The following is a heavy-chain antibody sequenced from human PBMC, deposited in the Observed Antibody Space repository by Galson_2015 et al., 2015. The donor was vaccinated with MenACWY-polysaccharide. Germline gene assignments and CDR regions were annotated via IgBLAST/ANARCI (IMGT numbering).Heavy chain of an antibody. J-gene: IGHJ3*02. D-gene: IGHD1-1*01. CDR1: GYSFSTFW. CDR2: IYPGDSDT. V-gene: IGHV5-51*01. CDR3: TSHRAADGTIDAFEI. Sequence: QSGAEVKKPGESLKISCKGSGYSFSTFWLGWVRQMPGKGLEWMGIIYPGDSDTRYSPSFQGQVIISADKSTNTAYLQWSSLKASDPAMYYCTSHRAADGTIDAFEIWGQGTMVTDSS.